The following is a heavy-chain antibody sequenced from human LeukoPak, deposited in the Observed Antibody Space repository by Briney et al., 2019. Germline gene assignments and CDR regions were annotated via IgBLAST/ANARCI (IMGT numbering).Heavy chain of an antibody. CDR2: TNHSGST. V-gene: IGHV4-34*01. CDR3: ARIPARRIVITPAYFDL. D-gene: IGHD3-16*01. CDR1: GGSFSGYY. J-gene: IGHJ4*02. Sequence: SETLSLTCAVYGGSFSGYYWSWIRQPPGKGLEWIGETNHSGSTNYNPSLKSRVTISVDTSKNQFSLKLSSVTAADTAVYYCARIPARRIVITPAYFDLWGLGTLVTVSS.